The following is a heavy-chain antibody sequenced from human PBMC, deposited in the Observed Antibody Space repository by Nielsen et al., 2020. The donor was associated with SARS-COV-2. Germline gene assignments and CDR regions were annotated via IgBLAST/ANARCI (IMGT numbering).Heavy chain of an antibody. Sequence: SVKVSCKASGFTFTSSAMQWVRQARGQRLEWIGWIVVGSGNTNYAQKFQERVTITRDMSTSTAYMELSSLRSEDTAVYYCAADLRVTMVRGLPNMDVWGQGTPVTVSS. J-gene: IGHJ6*02. CDR3: AADLRVTMVRGLPNMDV. CDR1: GFTFTSSA. CDR2: IVVGSGNT. D-gene: IGHD3-10*01. V-gene: IGHV1-58*02.